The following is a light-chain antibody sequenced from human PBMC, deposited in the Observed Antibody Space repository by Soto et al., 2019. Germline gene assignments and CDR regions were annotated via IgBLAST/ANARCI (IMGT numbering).Light chain of an antibody. CDR2: DAS. Sequence: DIQMTQSPSTLSASVGDRVTITCRASQSISSWLAWYQQKPGKAPKLLIYDASRLESGVPSRFSGSGYGTEFSLTISSLQPDDFATYYCQQYNSYPWTFGQGTKVEIK. CDR1: QSISSW. CDR3: QQYNSYPWT. J-gene: IGKJ1*01. V-gene: IGKV1-5*01.